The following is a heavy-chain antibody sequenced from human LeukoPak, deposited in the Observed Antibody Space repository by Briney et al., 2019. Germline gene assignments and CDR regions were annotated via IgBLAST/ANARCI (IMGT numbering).Heavy chain of an antibody. CDR3: ARDEVVVAVSPSDLYLVL. D-gene: IGHD2-15*01. V-gene: IGHV3-21*01. J-gene: IGHJ2*01. Sequence: GGSLRLSCAASGFTFSSYTINWVRQAPGKGLEWVSSISSGSSYIYYADSVKGRFTISRDNAKNSLYLQMNSLRAEDTAVYYCARDEVVVAVSPSDLYLVLCGRGTLATVS. CDR2: ISSGSSYI. CDR1: GFTFSSYT.